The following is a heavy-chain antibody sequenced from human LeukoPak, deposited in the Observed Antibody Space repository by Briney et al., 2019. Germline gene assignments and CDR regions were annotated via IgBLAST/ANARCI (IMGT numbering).Heavy chain of an antibody. V-gene: IGHV3-73*01. CDR1: GFTFSGSA. CDR2: IRSKANSYAT. CDR3: TRQYPRDPYDSSGYYYHDAFDI. Sequence: QTGGSLRLSCAASGFTFSGSAMHWVRQASGKGLEWVGRIRSKANSYATAYAASVEGRFTISRDDSKNTAYLQMNSLKTEDTAVYYCTRQYPRDPYDSSGYYYHDAFDIWGQGTMVTVSS. J-gene: IGHJ3*02. D-gene: IGHD3-22*01.